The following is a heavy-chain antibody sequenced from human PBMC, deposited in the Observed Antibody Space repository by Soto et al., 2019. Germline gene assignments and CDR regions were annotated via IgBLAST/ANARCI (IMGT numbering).Heavy chain of an antibody. CDR2: IYDSGST. CDR3: ARSRWFDP. CDR1: GGSISNYY. V-gene: IGHV4-59*08. J-gene: IGHJ5*02. Sequence: QMQLQESGPGLVKPSETLSLTCTVSGGSISNYYWSWIRQPPGKGLEWIGYIYDSGSTNYNPSLKNRVTISVETSKNQFSLNVSSVTAADTAVYYCARSRWFDPWGQGTLVTVSS.